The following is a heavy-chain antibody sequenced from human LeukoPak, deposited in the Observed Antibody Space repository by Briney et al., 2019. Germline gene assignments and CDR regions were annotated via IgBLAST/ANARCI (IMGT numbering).Heavy chain of an antibody. CDR3: ARDHDSSGFGAFDI. J-gene: IGHJ3*02. CDR1: GFTFSSYA. Sequence: GGSLRLSCAASGFTFSSYAMHWVRQAPGKGLEWVSYISSGGTTIFYADSVKGRFTISRDNAKNSLYLQMNSLRAEDTAVYYCARDHDSSGFGAFDIWGQGTMVTVSS. D-gene: IGHD3-22*01. CDR2: ISSGGTTI. V-gene: IGHV3-48*03.